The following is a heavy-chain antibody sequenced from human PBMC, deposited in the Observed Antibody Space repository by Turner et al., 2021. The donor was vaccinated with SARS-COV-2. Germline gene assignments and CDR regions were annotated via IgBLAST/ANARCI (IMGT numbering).Heavy chain of an antibody. D-gene: IGHD3-10*01. Sequence: QVQLQESGPGLVKPSETLSHTGSVSGGSISHFYWSWIRQPDGKGLEWIGRIYTGGSTNYNPSLKSRVTMSVDTSKNPISLKLISVTAADTSVYYCARDGDLRRNWFDPWGQGTLVTVSS. CDR2: IYTGGST. V-gene: IGHV4-4*07. CDR1: GGSISHFY. J-gene: IGHJ5*02. CDR3: ARDGDLRRNWFDP.